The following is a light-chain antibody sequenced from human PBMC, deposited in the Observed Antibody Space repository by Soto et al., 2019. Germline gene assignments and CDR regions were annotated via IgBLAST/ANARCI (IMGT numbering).Light chain of an antibody. Sequence: QSVLTQPPSVSAAPGQKVTISCSGSRSNIGNNYVSWYQQLPGTAPKLLIYDNNNRPSGIPDRFSGSKSGTSATLGITGLQTGDEADYYCGTWDSSLSAGVFGGGTKLTVL. V-gene: IGLV1-51*01. J-gene: IGLJ2*01. CDR3: GTWDSSLSAGV. CDR2: DNN. CDR1: RSNIGNNY.